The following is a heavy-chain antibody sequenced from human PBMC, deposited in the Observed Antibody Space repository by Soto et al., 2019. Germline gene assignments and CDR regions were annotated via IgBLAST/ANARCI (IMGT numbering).Heavy chain of an antibody. CDR3: ARETGSGSYYDY. V-gene: IGHV4-59*01. Sequence: SETLSLTCTVSGGSIRSYFCSWSRQPPGKGLEWIGYIYYSGDTNYSPSLKSRVTISVDTSKNQFSLKLSSVTAADTAVYYCARETGSGSYYDYWGQGALVTVSS. D-gene: IGHD3-10*01. CDR1: GGSIRSYF. J-gene: IGHJ4*02. CDR2: IYYSGDT.